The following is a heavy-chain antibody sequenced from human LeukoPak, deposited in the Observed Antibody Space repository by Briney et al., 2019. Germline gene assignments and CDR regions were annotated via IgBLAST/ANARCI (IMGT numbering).Heavy chain of an antibody. V-gene: IGHV3-23*01. D-gene: IGHD4-23*01. Sequence: PGGSLRLSCAASGFTFSSYGMSWVRQAPGKGLEWVSDISGSGGSTYYADSVKGRFTISRDNSKNTLYLQMNSLRAEDTAVYYCAKDTTVVTWDFFDYWGQGTLVTVSS. CDR3: AKDTTVVTWDFFDY. CDR2: ISGSGGST. J-gene: IGHJ4*02. CDR1: GFTFSSYG.